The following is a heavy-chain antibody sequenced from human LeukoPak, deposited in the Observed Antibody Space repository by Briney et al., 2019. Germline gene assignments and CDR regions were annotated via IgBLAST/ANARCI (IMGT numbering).Heavy chain of an antibody. CDR3: ATLSYYDFWSGYYNGGFDY. CDR1: GYTFTGYY. V-gene: IGHV1-2*06. D-gene: IGHD3-3*01. J-gene: IGHJ4*02. CDR2: INPNSGGT. Sequence: GASVKVSCKASGYTFTGYYMHWVRQAPGQGLEWMGRINPNSGGTNYAQKFQGRVTMTRDTSISTAYMELSRLRSDDTAVYYCATLSYYDFWSGYYNGGFDYWGQGTLVTVSS.